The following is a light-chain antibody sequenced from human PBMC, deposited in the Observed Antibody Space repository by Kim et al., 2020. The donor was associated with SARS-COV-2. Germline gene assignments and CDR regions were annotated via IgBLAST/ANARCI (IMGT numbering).Light chain of an antibody. CDR1: QSVSTNY. Sequence: EIVLTQSPGTLSLSPGERATLSCRASQSVSTNYLAWYQQKPGQAPRLLIYGASTRATGIPDGFSGSGSGTDFTLTINRLEPEDFAVYYCQQYGSSPRTFGQGTKVDIK. J-gene: IGKJ1*01. CDR3: QQYGSSPRT. V-gene: IGKV3-20*01. CDR2: GAS.